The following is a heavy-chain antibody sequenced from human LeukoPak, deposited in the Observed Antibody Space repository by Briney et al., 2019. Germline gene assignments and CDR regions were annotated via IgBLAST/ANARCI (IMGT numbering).Heavy chain of an antibody. CDR3: ARVPVDYYGSGSYPVYGMDV. CDR1: GFTFSSYW. J-gene: IGHJ6*04. V-gene: IGHV3-7*03. Sequence: GGSLRLSCAASGFTFSSYWMSWVRQAPGKGLEGVANIKEDGSEKYYVESVKGRFTISRDNAKNSLYLQMNSLRAEDTAVYYCARVPVDYYGSGSYPVYGMDVWGKGTTVTVSS. D-gene: IGHD3-10*01. CDR2: IKEDGSEK.